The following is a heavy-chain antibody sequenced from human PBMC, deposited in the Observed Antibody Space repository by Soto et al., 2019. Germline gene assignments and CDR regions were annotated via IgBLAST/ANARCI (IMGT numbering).Heavy chain of an antibody. Sequence: SETLSLTCTVSGGSISSYYLSWIRQPPGKGLEWIGYIYYSGSTNYNPSLKSRVTISVDTSKNQFSLKLSSVTAADTAVYYCARDYPAAMFYYGMDVWGQGTTVTVSS. CDR2: IYYSGST. CDR1: GGSISSYY. J-gene: IGHJ6*02. V-gene: IGHV4-59*01. CDR3: ARDYPAAMFYYGMDV. D-gene: IGHD2-2*01.